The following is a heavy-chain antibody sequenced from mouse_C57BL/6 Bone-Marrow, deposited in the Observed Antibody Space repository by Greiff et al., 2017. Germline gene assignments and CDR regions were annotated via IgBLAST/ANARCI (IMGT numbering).Heavy chain of an antibody. CDR3: ARHGGDSNYLYAMDY. CDR1: GFTFSSYG. Sequence: DVQLVESGGDLVKPGGSLKLSCAASGFTFSSYGMSWVRQTPDKRLEWVATISSGGSYTYYPDSVKGRFTISRDNAKNTLYLQMSSLKSEDTAMYYCARHGGDSNYLYAMDYWGQGTSVTVSS. V-gene: IGHV5-6*01. J-gene: IGHJ4*01. CDR2: ISSGGSYT. D-gene: IGHD2-5*01.